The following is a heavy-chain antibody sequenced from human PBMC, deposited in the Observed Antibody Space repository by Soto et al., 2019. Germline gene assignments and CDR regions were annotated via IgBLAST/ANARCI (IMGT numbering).Heavy chain of an antibody. D-gene: IGHD6-19*01. CDR1: GYKVSTWHNFTSYW. CDR2: IYPGDSDT. J-gene: IGHJ6*02. CDR3: ARSRRGAYISGWYSPSGYYNYGIDV. V-gene: IGHV5-51*01. Sequence: PGESLKISCMGSGYKVSTWHNFTSYWIAWVRQMPGEGLEWMGIIYPGDSDTKYSPSLQGQVTISADTSISTAYLQWTSLKASDTAMFYCARSRRGAYISGWYSPSGYYNYGIDVWGQGTKVTVSS.